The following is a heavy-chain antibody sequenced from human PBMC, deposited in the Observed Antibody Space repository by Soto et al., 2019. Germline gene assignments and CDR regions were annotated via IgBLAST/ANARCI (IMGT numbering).Heavy chain of an antibody. CDR1: GDSVSSNSAA. V-gene: IGHV6-1*01. Sequence: SQTLSLTCAISGDSVSSNSAAWNWIRQSPSRGLEWLGRTYYRSKWYNDYAVSVKSRITINPDTSKNQFSLQLNSVTPEDTAVYYCVRAGRGYDSSGYYHIGGYYYYGMDVWGQGTTVTVSS. D-gene: IGHD3-22*01. CDR2: TYYRSKWYN. J-gene: IGHJ6*02. CDR3: VRAGRGYDSSGYYHIGGYYYYGMDV.